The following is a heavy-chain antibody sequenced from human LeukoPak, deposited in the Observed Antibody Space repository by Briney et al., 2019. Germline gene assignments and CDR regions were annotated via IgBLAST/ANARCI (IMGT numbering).Heavy chain of an antibody. D-gene: IGHD2-15*01. V-gene: IGHV3-23*01. CDR1: GFTFSDYA. CDR3: AKDTSAWWYHRAYMNV. Sequence: GGSPTLSCAASGFTFSDYAMSWVRQAPGGGLEWVSSISGSCDKTFHADSVKGRFTTSRDNAKNTLSLKMSRVRVEDSAVYFCAKDTSAWWYHRAYMNVWGTGTTVTVSS. CDR2: ISGSCDKT. J-gene: IGHJ6*03.